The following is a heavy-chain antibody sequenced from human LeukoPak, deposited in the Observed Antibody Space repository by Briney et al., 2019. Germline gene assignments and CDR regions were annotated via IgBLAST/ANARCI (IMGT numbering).Heavy chain of an antibody. CDR3: ANYRSGGGGYYSGLEH. J-gene: IGHJ4*02. D-gene: IGHD2-15*01. CDR1: GFTFRNYA. Sequence: GGSLRLSCAASGFTFRNYAMTWVRQAPGEGLEWVSRTSGSGDIKLYADSVKGRFTISRTNSENRLYLQMNSLRAEDTAVYYCANYRSGGGGYYSGLEHWGQGTLVAVSS. V-gene: IGHV3-23*01. CDR2: TSGSGDIK.